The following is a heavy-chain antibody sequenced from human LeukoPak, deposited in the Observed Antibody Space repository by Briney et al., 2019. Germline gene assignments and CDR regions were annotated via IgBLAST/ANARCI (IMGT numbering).Heavy chain of an antibody. CDR2: ISYDGSNK. CDR1: GFTFSSYA. CDR3: ARGESSGFDY. J-gene: IGHJ4*02. D-gene: IGHD6-19*01. Sequence: GGSLRLSCAASGFTFSSYAMHWVRQAPGKGLEWVAVISYDGSNKYYADSVKGRFTISRDNSKNTLYLQMYSLRAEDTAVYYCARGESSGFDYWGQGTLVTVSS. V-gene: IGHV3-30*04.